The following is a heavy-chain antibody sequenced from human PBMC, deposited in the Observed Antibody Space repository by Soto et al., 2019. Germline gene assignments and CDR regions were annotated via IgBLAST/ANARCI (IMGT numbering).Heavy chain of an antibody. D-gene: IGHD6-19*01. CDR3: AKDGPWDGQWLVRSTVQYYFDY. CDR2: ISGSGGST. Sequence: EVQLLESGGGLVQPGGSLRLSCAASGFTFSSYAMSWVRQAPGKGLEWVSAISGSGGSTYYADSVKGRFTISRDNSKNTLYLQMNSLRAEDTAVYYCAKDGPWDGQWLVRSTVQYYFDYWGQGTLVTVSS. CDR1: GFTFSSYA. V-gene: IGHV3-23*01. J-gene: IGHJ4*02.